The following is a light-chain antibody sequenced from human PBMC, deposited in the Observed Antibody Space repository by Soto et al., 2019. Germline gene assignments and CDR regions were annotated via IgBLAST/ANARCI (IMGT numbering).Light chain of an antibody. CDR3: QQYGSSPT. Sequence: EIVLTQSPGTLSLSPWERATLSCMASQSVSSYLAWFQQKPGQAPRPLIFDASNRPTGIPARFSGSGSGTDFTLTISRLEPEDVAVYYCQQYGSSPTFGGGTKVDIK. V-gene: IGKV3-20*01. CDR1: QSVSSY. CDR2: DAS. J-gene: IGKJ4*01.